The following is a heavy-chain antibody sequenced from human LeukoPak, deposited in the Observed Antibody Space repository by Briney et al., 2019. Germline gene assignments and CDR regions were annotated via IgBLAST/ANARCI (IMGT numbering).Heavy chain of an antibody. CDR3: AREYNYDLDV. J-gene: IGHJ6*04. V-gene: IGHV3-48*03. Sequence: GGSLRLSCAASGFIFSSYEMNWVRQAPGKGLEWVSYISSSGSTRYYADSVKGRFTISRDNAKNTLYLQMNSLRAEDTAVYYCAREYNYDLDVWGKGTTVTVSS. CDR2: ISSSGSTR. CDR1: GFIFSSYE.